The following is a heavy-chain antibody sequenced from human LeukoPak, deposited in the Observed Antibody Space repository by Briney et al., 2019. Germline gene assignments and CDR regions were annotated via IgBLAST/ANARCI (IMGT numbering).Heavy chain of an antibody. Sequence: GGSLRLSCATSGFTFSGYGMHWVRQAPGKRLEWVAFIRNDGSYKYYADSVKGRFTISRDNSKNTLYLQMNSLRGEDTALYYCAKDLLQWEQLVGNWGQGTLVTVSS. CDR2: IRNDGSYK. CDR3: AKDLLQWEQLVGN. D-gene: IGHD6-6*01. V-gene: IGHV3-30*02. CDR1: GFTFSGYG. J-gene: IGHJ4*02.